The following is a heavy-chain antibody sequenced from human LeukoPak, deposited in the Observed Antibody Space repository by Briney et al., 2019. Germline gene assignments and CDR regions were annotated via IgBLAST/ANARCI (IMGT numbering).Heavy chain of an antibody. CDR2: IYGGGNI. D-gene: IGHD5-24*01. Sequence: GGSLRLSCAASGFTVSSNYMNWVRQAPGKGLGWVSVIYGGGNIYYADSVKGRFTISRDNSKNTLYLQMNSLRAEDTAVYYCARGAGYNYPYYFDYWGQGTLVTVSS. CDR3: ARGAGYNYPYYFDY. V-gene: IGHV3-53*01. J-gene: IGHJ4*02. CDR1: GFTVSSNY.